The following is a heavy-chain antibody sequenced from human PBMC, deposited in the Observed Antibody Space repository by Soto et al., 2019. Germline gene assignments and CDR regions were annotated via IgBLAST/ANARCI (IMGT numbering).Heavy chain of an antibody. V-gene: IGHV3-23*01. CDR1: GFTFSNYA. CDR3: AKNYYFDC. CDR2: INVDSTT. Sequence: EEQLLESGGGLVQPGGSLRLSCVASGFTFSNYAMSWVRQAPGKGLEWVSSINVDSTTYYADSVKGRFTISRDNSKNTLYLQMNSLRAEDTAVYYCAKNYYFDCWGQGTLVTVSS. J-gene: IGHJ4*02.